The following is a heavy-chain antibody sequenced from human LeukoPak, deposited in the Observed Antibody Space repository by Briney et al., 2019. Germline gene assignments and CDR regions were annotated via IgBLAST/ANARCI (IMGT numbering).Heavy chain of an antibody. CDR3: ARRIAAARGTFDY. CDR1: GGSISSSSYY. D-gene: IGHD6-13*01. J-gene: IGHJ4*02. CDR2: IYYSGGT. Sequence: SETLSLTCTVSGGSISSSSYYWGWIRQPPGKGLEWIGSIYYSGGTYYNPSLKSRVTISVDTSKNQFSLKLSSVTAADTAVYYCARRIAAARGTFDYWGQGTLVTVSS. V-gene: IGHV4-39*01.